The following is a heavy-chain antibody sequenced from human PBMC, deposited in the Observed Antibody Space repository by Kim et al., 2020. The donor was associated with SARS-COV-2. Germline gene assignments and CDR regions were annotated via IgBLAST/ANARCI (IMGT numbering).Heavy chain of an antibody. CDR3: ATSIAAAGTGWGASWFDP. CDR2: IYYSGST. Sequence: SETLSLTCTVSGGSISSGGYYWSWIRQHPGKGLEWIGYIYYSGSTYYNPSLKSRVTISVDTSKNQFSLKLSSVTAADTAVYYCATSIAAAGTGWGASWFDPWGQGTLVTVSS. D-gene: IGHD6-13*01. V-gene: IGHV4-31*03. J-gene: IGHJ5*02. CDR1: GGSISSGGYY.